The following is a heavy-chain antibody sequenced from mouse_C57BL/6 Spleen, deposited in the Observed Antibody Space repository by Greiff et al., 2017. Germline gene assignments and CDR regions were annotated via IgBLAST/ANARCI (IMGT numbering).Heavy chain of an antibody. CDR1: GFTFSSYA. Sequence: EVKLVESGGGLVKPGGSLKLSCAASGFTFSSYAMSWVRQTPEKRLEWVATISDGGSYTYYPDNVKGRFTISRDNAKNNLYLQMSHLKSEDTAMYYCARDCYYGSYFDYWGQGTTLTVSS. J-gene: IGHJ2*01. D-gene: IGHD1-1*01. V-gene: IGHV5-4*01. CDR3: ARDCYYGSYFDY. CDR2: ISDGGSYT.